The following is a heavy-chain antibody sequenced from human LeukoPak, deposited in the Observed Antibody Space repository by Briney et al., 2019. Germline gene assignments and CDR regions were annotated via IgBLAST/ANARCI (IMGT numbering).Heavy chain of an antibody. D-gene: IGHD2-15*01. CDR1: GFTFSSYS. CDR3: ATTGSLGYCSGGSCYPIVNFDY. CDR2: ISSSSSTI. Sequence: GGSLRLSCVASGFTFSSYSMNWVRQAPGRGLEWVSYISSSSSTIYYADSVKGRFTISRDNAKNSLYLQMNSLRDDDTAVYYCATTGSLGYCSGGSCYPIVNFDYWGQGTLVTVSS. V-gene: IGHV3-48*02. J-gene: IGHJ4*02.